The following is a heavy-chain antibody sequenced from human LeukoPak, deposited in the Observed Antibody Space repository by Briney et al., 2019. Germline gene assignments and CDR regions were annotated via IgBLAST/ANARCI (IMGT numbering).Heavy chain of an antibody. CDR2: IYHSGST. Sequence: PSQTLSLTCTVSGGSISSGGYYWSWIRQPPGKGLEWIGYIYHSGSTYYNPSLKSRVTISVDRSKNQFSLKLSSVTAADTAVYYCARAGMWDDWGRFDPWGQGTLVTVSS. D-gene: IGHD3-16*01. J-gene: IGHJ5*02. V-gene: IGHV4-30-2*01. CDR3: ARAGMWDDWGRFDP. CDR1: GGSISSGGYY.